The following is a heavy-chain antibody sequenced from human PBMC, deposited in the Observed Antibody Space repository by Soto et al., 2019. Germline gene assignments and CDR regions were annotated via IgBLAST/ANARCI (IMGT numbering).Heavy chain of an antibody. Sequence: QVQLQESGPGLVKPSQTLSLSCSVSGGSISSGGYYWTWIRQHPGKGLEWIGYIYDSVTTYYNPSLKSRLTISADTSKNQFSLHLRSVTAADTAVYFCAREETSMSTRYFDYWGQGILVTVSS. D-gene: IGHD2-2*01. CDR3: AREETSMSTRYFDY. V-gene: IGHV4-31*03. J-gene: IGHJ4*02. CDR2: IYDSVTT. CDR1: GGSISSGGYY.